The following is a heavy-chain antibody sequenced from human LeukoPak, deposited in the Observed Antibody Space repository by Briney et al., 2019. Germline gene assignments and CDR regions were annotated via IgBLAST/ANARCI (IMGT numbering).Heavy chain of an antibody. V-gene: IGHV4-61*02. CDR3: ARDRRYCSNGIRSYYYMDV. D-gene: IGHD2-8*01. Sequence: PSQTLSLTCTVSGRSISSDDYYWNWIRQPAGKELEWIGRIYTSGSTNYNPSLKNRVTISIDTAKTQFSLKLSSVTGADTAVYYCARDRRYCSNGIRSYYYMDVWGEGTTVTVSS. J-gene: IGHJ6*03. CDR2: IYTSGST. CDR1: GRSISSDDYY.